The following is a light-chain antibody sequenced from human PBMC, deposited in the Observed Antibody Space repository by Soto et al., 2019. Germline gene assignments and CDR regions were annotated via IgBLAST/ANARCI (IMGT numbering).Light chain of an antibody. CDR1: SSEVGSHNF. CDR3: CSAAGSLTWV. J-gene: IGLJ3*02. Sequence: QSALTQPASVSGSPGQSITISCTGTSSEVGSHNFVSWYQQHPGKAPKLMIYGVRERPSGVSNRFSGSKSGNTASLTISGLQAEDEADYYCCSAAGSLTWVFGGGTKLTVL. V-gene: IGLV2-23*02. CDR2: GVR.